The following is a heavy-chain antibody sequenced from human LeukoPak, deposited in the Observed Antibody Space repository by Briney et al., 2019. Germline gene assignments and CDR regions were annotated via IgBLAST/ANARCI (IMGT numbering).Heavy chain of an antibody. CDR3: ARASNYVAGGLIPYYYYGMDV. J-gene: IGHJ6*02. V-gene: IGHV1-69*04. D-gene: IGHD4-11*01. CDR2: INPIFGIA. CDR1: GGTFSNYA. Sequence: ASVKVSCKASGGTFSNYAITWVRQAPGKGLEWMGIINPIFGIANYAQKFKGSVTITADKSTSTAYMELSSLRSEDTAVYYCARASNYVAGGLIPYYYYGMDVWGQGSTVTVSS.